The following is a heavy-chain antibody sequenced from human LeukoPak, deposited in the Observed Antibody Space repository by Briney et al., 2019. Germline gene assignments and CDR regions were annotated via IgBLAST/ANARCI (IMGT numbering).Heavy chain of an antibody. Sequence: ASVKVSCKASGGTFSSYAISWVRQAPGQGLEWMGGIIPIFGTANYAQKFQGRVTITKDESTRTVYLELTSLTSDDTAVYYCARDVHGDYESGWFDPWGQGTLVSVSS. CDR2: IIPIFGTA. D-gene: IGHD4-17*01. CDR1: GGTFSSYA. J-gene: IGHJ5*02. V-gene: IGHV1-69*05. CDR3: ARDVHGDYESGWFDP.